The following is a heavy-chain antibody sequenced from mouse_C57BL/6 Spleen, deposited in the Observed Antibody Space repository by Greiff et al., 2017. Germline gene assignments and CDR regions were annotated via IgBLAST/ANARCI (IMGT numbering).Heavy chain of an antibody. D-gene: IGHD2-3*01. J-gene: IGHJ2*01. V-gene: IGHV1-26*01. CDR3: ASWLLRDY. CDR1: GYTFIDYY. Sequence: EVQLQQSGPVLAKSGASVQISCKASGYTFIDYYMNWVKQSHGKSLEWIGDINPNNGGTSYTQKFKGKATLTVYMSSSTAYMELRSLTSDDSAVYYCASWLLRDYGGQGTTHTASS. CDR2: INPNNGGT.